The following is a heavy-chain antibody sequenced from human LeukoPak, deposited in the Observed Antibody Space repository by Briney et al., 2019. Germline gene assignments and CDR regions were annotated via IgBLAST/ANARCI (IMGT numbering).Heavy chain of an antibody. Sequence: GGSLRLSCAASGFTFSNAWMSWVRQAPGKGLEWVGRIKSKTDGGTTDYAAPVKGRFTISRDDSKNTLYLQMNSLKTEDTAVYYCTTDTGYSGYGSFDYWGQGTLVTVSS. CDR2: IKSKTDGGTT. CDR1: GFTFSNAW. CDR3: TTDTGYSGYGSFDY. V-gene: IGHV3-15*01. J-gene: IGHJ4*02. D-gene: IGHD5-12*01.